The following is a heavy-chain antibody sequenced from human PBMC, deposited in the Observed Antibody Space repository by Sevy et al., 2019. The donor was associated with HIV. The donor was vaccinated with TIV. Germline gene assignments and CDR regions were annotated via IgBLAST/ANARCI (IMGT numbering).Heavy chain of an antibody. CDR2: IKQDGSEK. J-gene: IGHJ6*02. Sequence: GGSLRLSCAASGFTFSSYWMSWVRQAPGKGLEWVTNIKQDGSEKYYVDSVKGRFTISRDNAKNSLYLQMNSLRAEDTAVDYCAREGKYSSGWYWGYYGMDVWGQGTTVTVSS. V-gene: IGHV3-7*01. CDR1: GFTFSSYW. D-gene: IGHD6-19*01. CDR3: AREGKYSSGWYWGYYGMDV.